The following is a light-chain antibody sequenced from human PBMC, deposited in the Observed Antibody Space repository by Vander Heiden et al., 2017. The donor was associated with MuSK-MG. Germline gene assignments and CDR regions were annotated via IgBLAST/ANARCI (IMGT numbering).Light chain of an antibody. V-gene: IGKV1-5*01. CDR1: QSISSW. Sequence: DIQLTQSPSTLSASVGDRVTITCRASQSISSWLAWYQQKPGKAPKLLIYDAPSLESGVPSRFSGSGSGTEFTLTISSLQPDDFATYYCQQYSRFYGFGQGTKVXIK. J-gene: IGKJ1*01. CDR3: QQYSRFYG. CDR2: DAP.